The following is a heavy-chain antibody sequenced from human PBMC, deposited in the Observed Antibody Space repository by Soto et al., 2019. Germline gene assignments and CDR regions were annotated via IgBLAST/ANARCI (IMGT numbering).Heavy chain of an antibody. J-gene: IGHJ4*02. CDR3: AKDLPKWGGLAPWYFDY. V-gene: IGHV3-30*18. D-gene: IGHD3-16*01. Sequence: GGSLRLSCAASGFTFSSYGMHWVRQAPGKGLEWVAVISYDGSNKYYADSVKGRFTISRDNSKNTLYLQMNSLRAEDTAVYYCAKDLPKWGGLAPWYFDYWGQGTLVTVSS. CDR1: GFTFSSYG. CDR2: ISYDGSNK.